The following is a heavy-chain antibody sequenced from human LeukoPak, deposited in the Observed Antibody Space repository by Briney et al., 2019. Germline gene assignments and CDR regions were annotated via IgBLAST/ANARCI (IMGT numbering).Heavy chain of an antibody. Sequence: GGSLRLSCTASGFIFSSYGMHWVRQAPGKRLEWVASIQFDESETHYGDSVKGRFSISRDISKNTLYLQMNSLRAEDTALYYCARVRVAYGSGSYFNSFFEYWGQGTLVTVSS. CDR2: IQFDESET. V-gene: IGHV3-30*02. J-gene: IGHJ4*02. D-gene: IGHD3-10*01. CDR1: GFIFSSYG. CDR3: ARVRVAYGSGSYFNSFFEY.